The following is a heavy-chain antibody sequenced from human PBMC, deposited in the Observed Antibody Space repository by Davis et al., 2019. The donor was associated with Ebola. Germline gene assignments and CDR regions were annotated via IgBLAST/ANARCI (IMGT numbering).Heavy chain of an antibody. D-gene: IGHD5-12*01. CDR1: GYTFTNYY. J-gene: IGHJ3*02. Sequence: AASVKVSCKASGYTFTNYYMHWVRQAPGQGLEWMGRINPYSGGTNYAQKFQGRVTMTRDTSISTAYMELSRLRSEDTALYYCTTPGGQDSGYDVFDIWGQGTMVTVSS. V-gene: IGHV1-2*06. CDR2: INPYSGGT. CDR3: TTPGGQDSGYDVFDI.